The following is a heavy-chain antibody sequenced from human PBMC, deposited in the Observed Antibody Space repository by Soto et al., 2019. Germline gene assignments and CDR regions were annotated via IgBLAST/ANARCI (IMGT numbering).Heavy chain of an antibody. V-gene: IGHV3-48*02. J-gene: IGHJ4*02. CDR2: ISSSSETI. Sequence: GSLRLSCAASGFNFSSYAMNWVRQAPGRGLEWVSYISSSSETIYYADSVKGRLTISRDNAKKSLYLQMNSLRDEDTAVYYCAKDSCRSTSCAADYWGQGTLVTVSS. CDR3: AKDSCRSTSCAADY. D-gene: IGHD2-2*01. CDR1: GFNFSSYA.